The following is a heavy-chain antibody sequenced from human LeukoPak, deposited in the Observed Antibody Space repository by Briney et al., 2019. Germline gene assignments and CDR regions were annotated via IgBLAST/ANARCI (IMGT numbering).Heavy chain of an antibody. CDR1: GGTISNLY. CDR3: AREDIAAVKVKEG. D-gene: IGHD6-13*01. V-gene: IGHV4-59*01. Sequence: PSETLSLTCSVSGGTISNLYLTWIRQAPGKGLEWIGYMYYSGSINYNPSLKSRVTISGDTSKNQLSLKLNSATAADTAVYYCAREDIAAVKVKEGWGQGTLVTVSS. J-gene: IGHJ4*02. CDR2: MYYSGSI.